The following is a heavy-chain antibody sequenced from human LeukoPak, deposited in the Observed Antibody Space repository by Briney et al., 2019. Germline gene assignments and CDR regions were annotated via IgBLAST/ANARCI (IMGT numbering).Heavy chain of an antibody. V-gene: IGHV3-64*01. CDR3: ARERRGDDAFDI. CDR1: GFTFSSYA. J-gene: IGHJ3*02. CDR2: ISTNGGRT. Sequence: GGSLRLSCAASGFTFSSYAMHWVRQAPGRGLEYVSTISTNGGRTYYANSVKGRFTISRDNSKNTVYLQMGSLRAEDMAVYYCARERRGDDAFDIWGQGTMVTVSS. D-gene: IGHD3-16*01.